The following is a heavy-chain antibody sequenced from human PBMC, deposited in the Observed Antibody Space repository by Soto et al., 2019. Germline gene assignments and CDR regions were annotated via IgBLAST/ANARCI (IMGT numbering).Heavy chain of an antibody. J-gene: IGHJ4*02. V-gene: IGHV3-74*01. D-gene: IGHD3-3*01. CDR3: ARDPITIFGVVTENLTLVDY. CDR2: INSDGSST. Sequence: GGSLRLSCAASGFTFSSYWMHWVRQAPGKGLVWVSRINSDGSSTSYADSVKGRFTISRDNAKNTLYLQMNSLRAEDTAVYYCARDPITIFGVVTENLTLVDYWGQGTLVTVSS. CDR1: GFTFSSYW.